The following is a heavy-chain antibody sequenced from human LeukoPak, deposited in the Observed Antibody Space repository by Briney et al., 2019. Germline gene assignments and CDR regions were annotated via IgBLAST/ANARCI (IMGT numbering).Heavy chain of an antibody. CDR2: ISGCTGYK. D-gene: IGHD5-12*01. Sequence: SGGSLRLSCAASGFNFSEYYMRWICRAAGKRLEGVSYISGCTGYKNYAAAVKGRFTISRENAKHSLFLHMNSLRAEDTAVYYCARTNSGYDSFDYWGQGTLVTVSS. CDR3: ARTNSGYDSFDY. V-gene: IGHV3-11*03. CDR1: GFNFSEYY. J-gene: IGHJ4*02.